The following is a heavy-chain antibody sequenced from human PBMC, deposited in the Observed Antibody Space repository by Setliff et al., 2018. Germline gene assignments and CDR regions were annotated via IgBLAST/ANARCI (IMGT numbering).Heavy chain of an antibody. CDR3: ARGDSRFDY. J-gene: IGHJ4*02. V-gene: IGHV4-59*11. CDR2: IYYSGST. Sequence: SETLSLTCTVSGGSISSHYWSWIRQPPGKGLEWIGSIYYSGSTNYNPSLKSRVTISVDTSKNQFSLKLSSVTAADTAVYYCARGDSRFDYWGQGTLVTVSS. D-gene: IGHD5-18*01. CDR1: GGSISSHY.